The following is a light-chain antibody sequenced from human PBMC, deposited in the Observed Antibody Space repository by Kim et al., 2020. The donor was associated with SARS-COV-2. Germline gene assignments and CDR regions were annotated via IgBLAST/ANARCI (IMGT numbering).Light chain of an antibody. CDR1: SLRSYY. Sequence: SSELTQDPAVSVALGQTVRITCQGDSLRSYYASWYQQKPGQAPVLVIYGKNNRPSGIPDRFSGSSSGNTASLTITGAQAEDEADYYCNPRDSSGNHPNWV. CDR2: GKN. CDR3: NPRDSSGNHPNWV. V-gene: IGLV3-19*01. J-gene: IGLJ3*02.